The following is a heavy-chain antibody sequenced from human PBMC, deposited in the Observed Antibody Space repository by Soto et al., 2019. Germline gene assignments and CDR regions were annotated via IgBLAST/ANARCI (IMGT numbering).Heavy chain of an antibody. CDR3: ARDAIGDATNWFDP. Sequence: ASVKVSCKASGGTFKNYAMNWVRQAPGQGLEWMGGIIPIFDTPNYAQKFQGRVTITVDESTNTAYMDLNSLRDEDTAMYYCARDAIGDATNWFDPWGQGTLVTVSS. CDR1: GGTFKNYA. J-gene: IGHJ5*02. V-gene: IGHV1-69*13. CDR2: IIPIFDTP.